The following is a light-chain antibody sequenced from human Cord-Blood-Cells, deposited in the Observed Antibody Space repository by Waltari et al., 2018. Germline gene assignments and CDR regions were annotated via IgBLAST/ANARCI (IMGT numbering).Light chain of an antibody. CDR2: AAT. J-gene: IGKJ2*01. Sequence: AIQMTQSPSSLSASVGDRVTITCRASQGIRTDLGWYQQKPGKAPKLLIYAATSLQSGVPSRFSGSGSGTDFTLTISRLHPEDFATYYCLQDYNYPYTFGQGTKLEIK. V-gene: IGKV1-6*01. CDR3: LQDYNYPYT. CDR1: QGIRTD.